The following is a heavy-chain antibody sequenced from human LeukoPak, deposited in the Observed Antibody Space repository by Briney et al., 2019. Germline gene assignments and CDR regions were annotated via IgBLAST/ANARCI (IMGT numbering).Heavy chain of an antibody. CDR3: ARSSGNCASTSCYDY. CDR1: GYTFTGYY. D-gene: IGHD2-2*01. Sequence: ASVKVSCKASGYTFTGYYMHWVRQAPGQGLEWMGWINPNSGATNYVQKFHDWVTMTRDTSISTAYMELSRLRSDDTAVYYCARSSGNCASTSCYDYWGQGTLVTVSS. CDR2: INPNSGAT. J-gene: IGHJ4*02. V-gene: IGHV1-2*04.